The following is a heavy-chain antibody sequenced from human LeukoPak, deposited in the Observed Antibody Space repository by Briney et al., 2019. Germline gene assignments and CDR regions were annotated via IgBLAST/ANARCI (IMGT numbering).Heavy chain of an antibody. Sequence: GGSLRLSCAASGFTFSSYAMHWVRQAPGKGLEWVAVIWYNGSNKYYADSVKGRFTISRDNSKNTLYLQMNSLRAEDTAVYYCAREKSAQVYYGIDVWGQGTTVTVSS. V-gene: IGHV3-33*08. CDR1: GFTFSSYA. J-gene: IGHJ6*02. D-gene: IGHD6-25*01. CDR3: AREKSAQVYYGIDV. CDR2: IWYNGSNK.